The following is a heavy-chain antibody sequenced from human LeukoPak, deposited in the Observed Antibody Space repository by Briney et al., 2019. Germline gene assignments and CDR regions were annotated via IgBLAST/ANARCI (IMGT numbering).Heavy chain of an antibody. V-gene: IGHV3-21*01. D-gene: IGHD3-9*01. Sequence: GGSLRLSCAASGLTFSSYSMNWVRQAPGKGLEWVSSISSSSSYINYADSVKGRFTISRDNAKNSLYLQMNSLRAEDTAVYYCARAFYDILTGLAYYFDYWGQGTLVTVSS. CDR1: GLTFSSYS. J-gene: IGHJ4*02. CDR3: ARAFYDILTGLAYYFDY. CDR2: ISSSSSYI.